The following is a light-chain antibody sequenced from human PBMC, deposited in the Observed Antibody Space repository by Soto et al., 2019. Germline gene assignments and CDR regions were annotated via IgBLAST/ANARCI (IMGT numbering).Light chain of an antibody. V-gene: IGKV1-39*01. CDR2: EAS. CDR3: PQPSSPPDT. J-gene: IGKJ1*01. CDR1: QSIDTH. Sequence: DIRMTQSPSSLSASVGDRVTITCRASQSIDTHLNWYQQHPGKAPNALIYEASNLQSGVPSRFSRSGSGTDFTLTISGLQPVFFLTYYPPQPSSPPDTFRHGTK.